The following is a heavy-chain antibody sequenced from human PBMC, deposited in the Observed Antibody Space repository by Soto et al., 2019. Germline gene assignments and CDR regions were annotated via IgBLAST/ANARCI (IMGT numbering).Heavy chain of an antibody. J-gene: IGHJ4*02. D-gene: IGHD5-18*01. V-gene: IGHV4-39*01. CDR3: ARLPALMDTAMVTFDY. CDR2: IYHTGNT. Sequence: SETLSLTCTVSGGSISNSRYYWAWIRQPPGKGLEWIGSIYHTGNTYYNPSLKSRVTISVDTSKNQFSLKLSSVTAADTAVYYCARLPALMDTAMVTFDYWGQGTLVTVSS. CDR1: GGSISNSRYY.